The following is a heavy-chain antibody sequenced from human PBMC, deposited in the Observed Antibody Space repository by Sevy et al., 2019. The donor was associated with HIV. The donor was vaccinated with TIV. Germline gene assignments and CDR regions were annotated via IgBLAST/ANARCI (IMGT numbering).Heavy chain of an antibody. J-gene: IGHJ4*02. CDR3: ATQSSIVFSFDT. CDR1: RGSISSGDFY. Sequence: SETLSLTCTVSRGSISSGDFYYNWIRQPAGKGLEWIGSIYTTGITAYNPSLRGRFILSVDRTRNQFSLKMISVTAADTAVYYCATQSSIVFSFDTWGQGILVTVSS. CDR2: IYTTGIT. D-gene: IGHD2-2*01. V-gene: IGHV4-61*02.